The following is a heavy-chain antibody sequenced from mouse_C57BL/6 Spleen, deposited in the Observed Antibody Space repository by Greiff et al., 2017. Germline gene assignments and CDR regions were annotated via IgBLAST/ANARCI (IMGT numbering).Heavy chain of an antibody. V-gene: IGHV1-52*01. J-gene: IGHJ1*03. CDR1: GYTFTSYW. CDR3: AIYGYDSSLYWYFDV. Sequence: QVQLQQSGAELVRPGSSVKLSCKASGYTFTSYWMHWVKQRPIQGLEWIGNIDPSDSETHYNQKFKDKATLTVDKSSSTAYMQLSSLTSEDSAVYYCAIYGYDSSLYWYFDVWGTGTTVTVSS. D-gene: IGHD2-2*01. CDR2: IDPSDSET.